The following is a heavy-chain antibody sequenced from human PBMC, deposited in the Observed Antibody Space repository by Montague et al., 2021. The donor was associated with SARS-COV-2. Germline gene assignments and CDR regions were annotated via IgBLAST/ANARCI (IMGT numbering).Heavy chain of an antibody. CDR3: ARVDVLTMVWGIIRGGCYFDY. CDR2: VHHSEGT. V-gene: IGHV4-38-2*02. D-gene: IGHD3-10*01. J-gene: IGHJ4*02. CDR1: GYSISSGYY. Sequence: SETRSLTCSVTGYSISSGYYWGWIRQSPGRGLEWIGTVHHSEGTYYNPSLQSRVTISVDPSKNQFSLKLISVTAADTAVYYCARVDVLTMVWGIIRGGCYFDYWGQGTLVTVSS.